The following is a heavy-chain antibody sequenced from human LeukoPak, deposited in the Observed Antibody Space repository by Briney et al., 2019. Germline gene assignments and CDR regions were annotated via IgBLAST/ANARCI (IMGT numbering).Heavy chain of an antibody. D-gene: IGHD3-22*01. J-gene: IGHJ4*02. CDR1: GGTFSSYA. V-gene: IGHV1-69*13. Sequence: ASVKVSCKASGGTFSSYAISWVRQAPGQGLEWMGGIIPIFGTANYAQKFQGRVTITADESTSTAYMELSSLRSEDTAVYYCARPPGGDSSGYYDPAVWGQGTLVTVSS. CDR3: ARPPGGDSSGYYDPAV. CDR2: IIPIFGTA.